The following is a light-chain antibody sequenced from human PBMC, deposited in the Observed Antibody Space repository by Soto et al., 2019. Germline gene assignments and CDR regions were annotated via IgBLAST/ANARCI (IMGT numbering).Light chain of an antibody. CDR2: AAS. CDR1: QGISSY. V-gene: IGKV1-9*01. Sequence: IQLTQSPSSLSASVGDRVTITWRASQGISSYLAWYQQKPGKAPKLLIYAASTLQSGVPSRFSGSGSGTEFTLTISSLQPEDFATYYCQQLNSYPRTFGPGTKVDIK. J-gene: IGKJ3*01. CDR3: QQLNSYPRT.